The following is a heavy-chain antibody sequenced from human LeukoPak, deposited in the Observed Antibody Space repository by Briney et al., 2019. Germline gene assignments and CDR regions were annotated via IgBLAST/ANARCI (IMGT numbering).Heavy chain of an antibody. D-gene: IGHD3-22*01. J-gene: IGHJ4*02. CDR3: ARDPDTSGYYVFDY. V-gene: IGHV3-66*02. Sequence: GGSLRLSCAASGFTVSSNYMSWVRQAPGKGLEWVSVIYSGGSTYYADSVKGRFTISRDIFKNTLYLQMNSLRTEDTAVYYCARDPDTSGYYVFDYWGQGTLVTVSS. CDR2: IYSGGST. CDR1: GFTVSSNY.